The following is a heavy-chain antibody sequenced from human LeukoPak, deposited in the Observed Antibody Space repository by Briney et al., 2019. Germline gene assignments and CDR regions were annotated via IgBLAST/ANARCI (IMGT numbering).Heavy chain of an antibody. D-gene: IGHD6-19*01. Sequence: GGSLRLSCVASGFSFDDYAMHWVRQAPGKGLEWVSLISGDGGTTYYADSVKGRFTISRDNIKNSLYLQMTSLRTEDTALYYCAGGHSSGFKTQDVFDIWGQGRLVTVSS. CDR2: ISGDGGTT. J-gene: IGHJ3*02. CDR3: AGGHSSGFKTQDVFDI. CDR1: GFSFDDYA. V-gene: IGHV3-43*02.